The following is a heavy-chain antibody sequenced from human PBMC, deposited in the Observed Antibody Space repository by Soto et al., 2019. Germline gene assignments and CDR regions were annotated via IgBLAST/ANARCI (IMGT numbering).Heavy chain of an antibody. CDR3: ARGYWAGGMDV. Sequence: QAGGSLRLSCVASGFTVNHNYMNWVRQAPGKGLEWVSVIYSDNKTYYADSVKGRFTISRDNPKNTLFLQMNSLRAEDTAMYYCARGYWAGGMDVWGRGTRVTVYS. V-gene: IGHV3-53*01. J-gene: IGHJ6*02. CDR2: IYSDNKT. CDR1: GFTVNHNY. D-gene: IGHD2-8*02.